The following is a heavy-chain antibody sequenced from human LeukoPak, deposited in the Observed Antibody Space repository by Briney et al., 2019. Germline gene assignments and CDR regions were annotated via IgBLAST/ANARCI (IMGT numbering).Heavy chain of an antibody. CDR2: IKQDGSEK. CDR3: ASDPITMVRGVVSDAFDI. D-gene: IGHD3-10*01. J-gene: IGHJ3*02. CDR1: AFSLNAYN. Sequence: PGGSLRLSCAASAFSLNAYNMNWVRQAPGKGLEWVANIKQDGSEKYYVDSVKGRFTISRDNAKNSLYLQMNSLRAEDTAVYYCASDPITMVRGVVSDAFDIWGQGTMVTVSS. V-gene: IGHV3-7*01.